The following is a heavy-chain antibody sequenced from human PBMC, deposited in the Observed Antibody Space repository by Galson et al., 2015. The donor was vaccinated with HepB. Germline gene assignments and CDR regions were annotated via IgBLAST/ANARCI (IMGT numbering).Heavy chain of an antibody. V-gene: IGHV1-69*10. Sequence: SVKVSCKASGGTFSSYAISWVRQAPGQGLEWMGGIIPILGIANYAQKFQGRVTITADKSTSTAYMELSSLRSEDTAVYYCARVTPIPPYYYYYMDVWGKGTTVTVSS. CDR2: IIPILGIA. CDR1: GGTFSSYA. J-gene: IGHJ6*03. CDR3: ARVTPIPPYYYYYMDV.